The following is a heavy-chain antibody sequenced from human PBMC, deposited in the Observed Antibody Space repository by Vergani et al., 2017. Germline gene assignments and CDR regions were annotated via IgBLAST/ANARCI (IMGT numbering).Heavy chain of an antibody. V-gene: IGHV4-31*03. CDR2: IYSTGST. Sequence: QVQLQESGPGLVKPSQTLALTCTVSGGSISSNSYYWSWIRQHPGKGLEWIGYIYSTGSTHHNPSLRRRINMSVDTSKNQFSLKLNSVTAADTAMYYCARMGGYXEGDAFRIGYFDSWGPGILVTVSS. J-gene: IGHJ4*02. D-gene: IGHD2-2*01. CDR3: ARMGGYXEGDAFRIGYFDS. CDR1: GGSISSNSYY.